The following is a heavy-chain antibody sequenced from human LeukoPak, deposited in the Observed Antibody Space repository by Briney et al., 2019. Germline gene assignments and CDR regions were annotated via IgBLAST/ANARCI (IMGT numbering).Heavy chain of an antibody. V-gene: IGHV4-39*07. J-gene: IGHJ4*02. D-gene: IGHD6-13*01. CDR1: GGSISSSSYY. Sequence: SETLSLTCTVSGGSISSSSYYWGWIRQPPGKGLEWIGSIYYSGSTYYNPSLKSRVTISVDTSKNQFSLKLSSVTAADTAVYYCARGLSSSWYFDYWGQGTLVTVPS. CDR3: ARGLSSSWYFDY. CDR2: IYYSGST.